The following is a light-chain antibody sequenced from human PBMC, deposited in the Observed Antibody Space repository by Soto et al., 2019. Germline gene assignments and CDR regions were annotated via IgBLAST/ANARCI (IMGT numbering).Light chain of an antibody. J-gene: IGKJ5*01. CDR3: QQYNSYIS. CDR2: QVS. Sequence: DIQMTQSPSTLSVSVGDRVTITCRASRSVSRWLAWSQQKPGKAPKLLIYQVSSLESGVPSRFTGSGSETEFTLTISSLQPDDFATYYCQQYNSYISFGQGTRLEIK. V-gene: IGKV1-5*03. CDR1: RSVSRW.